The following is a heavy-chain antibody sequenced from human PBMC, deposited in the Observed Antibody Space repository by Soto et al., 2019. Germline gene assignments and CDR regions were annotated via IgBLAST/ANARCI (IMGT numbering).Heavy chain of an antibody. CDR2: INPNSGGT. D-gene: IGHD3-10*01. Sequence: GASVKVSCKASGYTFTGYYMHWVRQAPGQGLEWMGWINPNSGGTNYAQKFQGWVTMTRDTSISTAYMELSRLRSDDTAVYYCARVGGSGSYSSDYYNYYGMDAWGQGATVAVSS. V-gene: IGHV1-2*04. CDR1: GYTFTGYY. CDR3: ARVGGSGSYSSDYYNYYGMDA. J-gene: IGHJ6*02.